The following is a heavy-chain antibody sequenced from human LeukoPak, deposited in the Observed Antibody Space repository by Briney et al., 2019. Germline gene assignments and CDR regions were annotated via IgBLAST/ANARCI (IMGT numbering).Heavy chain of an antibody. Sequence: ASVKVSCKVSGYTLTELSMHWVRQAPGQGLEWMGWINPNSGGTNYAQKFQGRVTMTRDTSISTAYMGLSRLRSDDTAVYYCARVHMTYYDFWSGPRHPDYWGQGTLVTVSS. CDR2: INPNSGGT. CDR1: GYTLTELS. J-gene: IGHJ4*02. D-gene: IGHD3-3*01. CDR3: ARVHMTYYDFWSGPRHPDY. V-gene: IGHV1-2*02.